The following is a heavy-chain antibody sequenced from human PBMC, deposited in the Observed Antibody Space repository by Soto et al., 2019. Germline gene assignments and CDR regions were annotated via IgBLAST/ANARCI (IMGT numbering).Heavy chain of an antibody. J-gene: IGHJ6*03. CDR1: GYTFTGYY. V-gene: IGHV1-2*04. D-gene: IGHD6-6*01. CDR3: ARGGGVAARPDYYYYYYMDV. CDR2: INPNSGGT. Sequence: QVQLVQSGAEVKKPGASVKVSCKASGYTFTGYYMHWVRQAPGQGLEWMGWINPNSGGTNYAQKFQGWVSMTGDTSISTAYMELSRLRSDDTAVYYCARGGGVAARPDYYYYYYMDVWGKGTTVTVSS.